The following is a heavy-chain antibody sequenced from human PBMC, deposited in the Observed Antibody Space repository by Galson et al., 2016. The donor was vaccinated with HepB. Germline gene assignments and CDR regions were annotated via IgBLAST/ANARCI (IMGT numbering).Heavy chain of an antibody. J-gene: IGHJ4*02. CDR1: GYTFTTSG. CDR2: ISTYRGNT. Sequence: SVKVSCKASGYTFTTSGISWVRQAPGQGLEWLGWISTYRGNTKYAQKFQGGLTLTTDSSTTTAYMDLRSLRFDDTALYYCARDVQCRFDSWGQGTLVTVSS. V-gene: IGHV1-18*01. CDR3: ARDVQCRFDS.